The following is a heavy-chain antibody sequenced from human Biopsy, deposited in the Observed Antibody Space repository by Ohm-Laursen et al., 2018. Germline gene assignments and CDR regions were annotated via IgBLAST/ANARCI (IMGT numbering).Heavy chain of an antibody. CDR2: IYNDGINE. CDR1: GFTFKNDN. J-gene: IGHJ2*01. CDR3: ARDLRGHWFFDL. D-gene: IGHD5/OR15-5a*01. V-gene: IGHV3-33*01. Sequence: SLRLSCSASGFTFKNDNMHWVRQAPGKGMEWVAAIYNDGINEYYADSVKGRFTISRDDSKNTLYLQMNSLRVEDTAVFYCARDLRGHWFFDLWGRGTLVTVSS.